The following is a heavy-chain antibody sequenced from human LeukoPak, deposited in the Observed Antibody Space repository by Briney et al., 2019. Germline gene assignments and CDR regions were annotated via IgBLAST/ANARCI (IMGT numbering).Heavy chain of an antibody. CDR1: GFTFSSYW. V-gene: IGHV3-7*01. CDR2: IKQDGSEK. D-gene: IGHD2-2*02. CDR3: ARDVVVVPAAIPGLYYYYGMDV. J-gene: IGHJ6*02. Sequence: GGSLRLSCAASGFTFSSYWMSWVRQAPGKGLEWVANIKQDGSEKYYVDSVKGRFTISRDNAKNSLYLQMYSLRAEDTAVYYCARDVVVVPAAIPGLYYYYGMDVWGQGTTVTVSS.